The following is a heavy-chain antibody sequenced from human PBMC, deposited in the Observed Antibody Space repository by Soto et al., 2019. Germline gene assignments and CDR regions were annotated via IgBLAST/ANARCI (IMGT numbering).Heavy chain of an antibody. CDR2: IYYSGST. D-gene: IGHD3-3*01. Sequence: TSETLSLTCTVSGGSISSYYWIWIRQPPGKGLEWIGYIYYSGSTTYNPSLKSRVTISVDTSKNQFSLKLSSVTAADTAVYYCARNPPWSGYSLAFDIWGQGTMVTVSS. CDR1: GGSISSYY. J-gene: IGHJ3*02. V-gene: IGHV4-59*01. CDR3: ARNPPWSGYSLAFDI.